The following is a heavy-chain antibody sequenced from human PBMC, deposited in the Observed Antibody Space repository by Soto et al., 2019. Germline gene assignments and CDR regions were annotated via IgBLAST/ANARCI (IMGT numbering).Heavy chain of an antibody. Sequence: EVQLVESGGGLVQPGGSLRLSCAASGFTVSNLYMTWVRQAPGEGLQWVAVISSGGSTYYADSVKGRFTISRDNSKNTLYLEMNSLRAEDTAVYYCARDTLGGAYDFLHGGQGTLVTVSS. V-gene: IGHV3-66*01. CDR1: GFTVSNLY. J-gene: IGHJ4*02. D-gene: IGHD3-3*01. CDR3: ARDTLGGAYDFLH. CDR2: ISSGGST.